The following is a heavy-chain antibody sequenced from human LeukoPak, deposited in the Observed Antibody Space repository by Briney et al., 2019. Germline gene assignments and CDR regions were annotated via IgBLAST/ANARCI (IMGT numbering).Heavy chain of an antibody. D-gene: IGHD3-9*01. CDR2: MNPNSGNT. V-gene: IGHV1-8*01. Sequence: ASVKVSCKASGYTFTSYDINWVRQATGQGLEWMGWMNPNSGNTGYAQKFQGRVTMTRDTSISTAYMELSRLRSDDTAVYYCARVLRYFDWLLGYWGQGTLVTVSS. CDR3: ARVLRYFDWLLGY. J-gene: IGHJ4*02. CDR1: GYTFTSYD.